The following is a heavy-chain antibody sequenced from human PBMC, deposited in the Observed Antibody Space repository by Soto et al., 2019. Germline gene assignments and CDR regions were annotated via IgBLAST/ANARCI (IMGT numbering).Heavy chain of an antibody. CDR2: ITSDTATI. CDR3: ARSVAGHFDY. D-gene: IGHD6-19*01. V-gene: IGHV3-48*02. CDR1: GFTFNIYS. J-gene: IGHJ4*02. Sequence: GGSLRLSGAASGFTFNIYSMNWVRQAPGKGLEWVSYITSDTATIHYADSVRGRFTVSRDNAGYSLFLQMNSLRDEDTAVYYCARSVAGHFDYWGQGALVTVSS.